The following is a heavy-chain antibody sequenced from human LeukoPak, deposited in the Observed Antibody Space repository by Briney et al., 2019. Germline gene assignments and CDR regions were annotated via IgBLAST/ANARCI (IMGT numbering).Heavy chain of an antibody. D-gene: IGHD3-22*01. CDR2: RSDDGSAQ. CDR3: AKDRDPYSSGTWDS. Sequence: PGWSLRLSCISSVFTFNKYGMHSVRQARAKGLEGVEVRSDDGSAQHYADSVRGRFTISRDNSKNTLSLQMNSLRPEDTAMYFCAKDRDPYSSGTWDSWGQGTLVIVSS. V-gene: IGHV3-30*18. CDR1: VFTFNKYG. J-gene: IGHJ1*01.